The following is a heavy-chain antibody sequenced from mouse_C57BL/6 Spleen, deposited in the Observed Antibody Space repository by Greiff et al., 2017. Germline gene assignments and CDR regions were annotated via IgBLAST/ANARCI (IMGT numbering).Heavy chain of an antibody. CDR1: GYTFTSYW. V-gene: IGHV1-69*01. CDR2: IDPSDSYT. J-gene: IGHJ2*01. Sequence: VQLQQSGAELVMPGASVKLSCKASGYTFTSYWMHWVKQRPGQGLEWIGEIDPSDSYTNYNQKFKGKSTLTVDKSSSTAYMQLSSLTSEDSAVYYCARHYGSSWGYFDYWGQGTTLTVSS. D-gene: IGHD1-1*01. CDR3: ARHYGSSWGYFDY.